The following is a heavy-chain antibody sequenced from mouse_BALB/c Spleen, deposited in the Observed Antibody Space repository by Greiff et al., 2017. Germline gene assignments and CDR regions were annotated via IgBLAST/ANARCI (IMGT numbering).Heavy chain of an antibody. CDR1: GYSFTGYY. D-gene: IGHD2-14*01. Sequence: LVKTGASVKISCKASGYSFTGYYMHWVKQSHGKGLEWIGYISCYNGATSYNQKFKGKATFTVDTSSSTAYMQFNSLTSEDSAVYYCARDYRYEGMDYWGQGTSVTVSS. J-gene: IGHJ4*01. CDR3: ARDYRYEGMDY. CDR2: ISCYNGAT. V-gene: IGHV1S34*01.